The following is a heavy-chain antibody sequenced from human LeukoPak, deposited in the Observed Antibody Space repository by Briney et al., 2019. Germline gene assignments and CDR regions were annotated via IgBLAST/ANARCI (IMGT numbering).Heavy chain of an antibody. CDR2: ISSSGSTI. D-gene: IGHD4-23*01. CDR1: GFTFSSYE. J-gene: IGHJ4*02. CDR3: ARDYGGSSPFDY. Sequence: GGSLRLSCAASGFTFSSYEMHWVRQAPGKGLEWVSYISSSGSTIYYADSVKGRFTISRDNAKNSLYLRMNSLRAEDTAVYYCARDYGGSSPFDYWGQGTLVTVSS. V-gene: IGHV3-48*03.